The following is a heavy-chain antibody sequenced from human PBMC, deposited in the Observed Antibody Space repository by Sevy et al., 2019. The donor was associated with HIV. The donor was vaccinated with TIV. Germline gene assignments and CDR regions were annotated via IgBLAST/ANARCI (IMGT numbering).Heavy chain of an antibody. V-gene: IGHV4-38-2*02. CDR1: DYSISSGYW. J-gene: IGHJ4*02. CDR2: IYYRGDT. Sequence: SETLSLTYIVSDYSISSGYWWDWFRRPPGKGLEWIGAIYYRGDTQYTPSLKSRVTISADTSKNQFSLRLTSMTAADTAIYYCASHDWGRQDYWGQGTLVTVSS. D-gene: IGHD7-27*01. CDR3: ASHDWGRQDY.